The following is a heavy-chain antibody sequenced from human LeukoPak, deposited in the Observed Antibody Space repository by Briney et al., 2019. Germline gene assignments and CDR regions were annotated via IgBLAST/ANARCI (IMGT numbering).Heavy chain of an antibody. CDR3: ARDLVLVVADLYYFDY. CDR1: GFTFSSYW. J-gene: IGHJ4*02. CDR2: IKQDGSEK. Sequence: PGGSLRLSCAASGFTFSSYWMSWVRQAPGKGREWVSNIKQDGSEKYYVDSVKGRFTISRDNAKNSLYLQMNSLRAEDTAVYYCARDLVLVVADLYYFDYWGQGTLVTVSS. D-gene: IGHD6-19*01. V-gene: IGHV3-7*01.